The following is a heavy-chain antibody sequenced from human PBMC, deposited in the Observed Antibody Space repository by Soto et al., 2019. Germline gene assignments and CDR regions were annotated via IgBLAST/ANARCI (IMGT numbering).Heavy chain of an antibody. V-gene: IGHV4-39*07. CDR1: GGSISSSSSY. CDR2: IYYSGST. Sequence: SETLSLTCTVSGGSISSSSSYWGWIRQPPGKGLEWIGYIYYSGSTNYNPSLKSRVTISVDTSKNQFSLKLSSVTAADTAVYYCARGRGGWFINQLLNAFDIWGQGTMVTVSS. CDR3: ARGRGGWFINQLLNAFDI. D-gene: IGHD2-2*01. J-gene: IGHJ3*02.